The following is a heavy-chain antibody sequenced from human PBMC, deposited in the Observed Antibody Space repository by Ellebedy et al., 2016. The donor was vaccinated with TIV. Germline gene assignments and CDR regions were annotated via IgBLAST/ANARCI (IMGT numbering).Heavy chain of an antibody. D-gene: IGHD3-22*01. Sequence: MPSETLSLTCTVSGGSISSYYWSWIRQPPGKGLEWIGYIYYSGSTNYNPSLKSRVTISVDTSKNQFSLKLSSVTAADTAVYYCARMVKVPYYYDSSGYYASYGMDVWGQGTTVTVSS. J-gene: IGHJ6*02. CDR1: GGSISSYY. CDR2: IYYSGST. CDR3: ARMVKVPYYYDSSGYYASYGMDV. V-gene: IGHV4-59*01.